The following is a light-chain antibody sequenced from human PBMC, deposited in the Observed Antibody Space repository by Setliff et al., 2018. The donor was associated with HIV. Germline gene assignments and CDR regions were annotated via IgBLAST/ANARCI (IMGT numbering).Light chain of an antibody. CDR1: SSDVGGYNY. CDR2: EVR. CDR3: SSYAITNTLP. Sequence: QSVLAQPASVSGSAGQSITISCTGTSSDVGGYNYVSWYQQHPGKAPKLIIYEVRNRPSGVSNRFSGSKSGNTASLTISGLQAEDEGDYYCSSYAITNTLPFGTGTKVTVL. J-gene: IGLJ1*01. V-gene: IGLV2-14*01.